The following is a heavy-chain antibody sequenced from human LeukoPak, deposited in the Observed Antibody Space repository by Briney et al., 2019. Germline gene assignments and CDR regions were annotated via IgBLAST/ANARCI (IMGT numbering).Heavy chain of an antibody. J-gene: IGHJ6*03. CDR3: ARVFPYYYYMDV. V-gene: IGHV4-59*01. D-gene: IGHD3-10*02. Sequence: SYTLSLNGIVTRGSIIIYYWSWIRQPARPGLDGIGYFYYIGSTNYNPSLKSRVTISVDTSKNQFSLKLSYVTAADTAVYYCARVFPYYYYMDVWGKGTTVTISS. CDR2: FYYIGST. CDR1: RGSIIIYY.